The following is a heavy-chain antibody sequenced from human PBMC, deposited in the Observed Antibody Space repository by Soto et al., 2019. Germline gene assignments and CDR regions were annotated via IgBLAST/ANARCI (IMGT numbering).Heavy chain of an antibody. V-gene: IGHV4-39*01. Sequence: SETLSLTCTVTGDSISSRSYYWGWIRQPPGKGLEWIGSIYYSGSTYNDPSLRSRVSMSIDTSKDQFSLKLKSVTAADTALYFCARQRTSVVTQAYFDVWGQGSLVTVSS. CDR2: IYYSGST. CDR1: GDSISSRSYY. D-gene: IGHD2-21*02. CDR3: ARQRTSVVTQAYFDV. J-gene: IGHJ4*02.